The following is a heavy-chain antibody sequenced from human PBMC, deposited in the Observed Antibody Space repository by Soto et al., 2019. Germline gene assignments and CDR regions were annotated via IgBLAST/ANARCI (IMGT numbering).Heavy chain of an antibody. CDR1: GFTFNSYG. V-gene: IGHV3-33*01. CDR3: ARHKDVSGTVFDY. D-gene: IGHD5-12*01. CDR2: IWYDGSNK. Sequence: GGSLRLSCAASGFTFNSYGMHWVRQAPGKGLEWVAGIWYDGSNKYYVGSVKGRFTISRDNSKNTLYLQMNSLRAEATSVYHCARHKDVSGTVFDYWGQGALVTVS. J-gene: IGHJ4*02.